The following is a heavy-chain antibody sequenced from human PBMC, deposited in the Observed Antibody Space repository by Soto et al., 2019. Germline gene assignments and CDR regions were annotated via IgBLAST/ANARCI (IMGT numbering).Heavy chain of an antibody. Sequence: ASVKVSCKASGYTFTSYYIHWVRQAPGQGLEWMGWINPITGGTNYAPKFQGRVTMARDTSITTAYMELSRLRSDDTAVYYCARNYYDSSDRDYLDYWGQGTPVTVSS. CDR2: INPITGGT. V-gene: IGHV1-2*02. CDR1: GYTFTSYY. D-gene: IGHD3-22*01. J-gene: IGHJ4*02. CDR3: ARNYYDSSDRDYLDY.